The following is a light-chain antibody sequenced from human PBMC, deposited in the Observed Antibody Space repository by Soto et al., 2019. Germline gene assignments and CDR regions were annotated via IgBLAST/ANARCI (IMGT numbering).Light chain of an antibody. CDR3: CSFAVSSQVV. V-gene: IGLV2-23*01. CDR1: SSDVGTYNL. CDR2: EGS. J-gene: IGLJ7*01. Sequence: QSVLTQPASVSGSPGQSITISCTGTSSDVGTYNLVSWYQHHPGKAPKLMIYEGSKRPSGVSNRFSGSKSGNTASLTISGLQAEDEADYYCCSFAVSSQVVCGGGTQLTVL.